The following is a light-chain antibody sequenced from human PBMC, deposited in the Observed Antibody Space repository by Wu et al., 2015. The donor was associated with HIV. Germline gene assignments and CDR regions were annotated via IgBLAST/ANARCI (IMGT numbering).Light chain of an antibody. Sequence: EIVLTQSPGTLSLSPGARATLSCRASQIISGNYLAWYQQKPGQAPRLLIYGASTRATGVPDRFSGSGAGTDFTLTINSLEPEDFAVYYCQHYGSSQWTFGQGTKVEVK. CDR3: QHYGSSQWT. J-gene: IGKJ1*01. CDR2: GAS. V-gene: IGKV3-20*01. CDR1: QIISGNY.